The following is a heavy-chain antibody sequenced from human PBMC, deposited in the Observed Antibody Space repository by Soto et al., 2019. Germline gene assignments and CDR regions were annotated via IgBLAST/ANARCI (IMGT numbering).Heavy chain of an antibody. CDR3: ARGTYCSSTSCYRPYYYYGMDV. Sequence: LSLPCTVSGGSVSSGSYYWSWIRQPPGKGLEWIGYIYYSGSTNYNPSLKSRVTISVDTSKNQFSLKLSSVTAADTAVYYCARGTYCSSTSCYRPYYYYGMDVWGQGTTVTVSS. V-gene: IGHV4-61*01. J-gene: IGHJ6*02. CDR1: GGSVSSGSYY. D-gene: IGHD2-2*02. CDR2: IYYSGST.